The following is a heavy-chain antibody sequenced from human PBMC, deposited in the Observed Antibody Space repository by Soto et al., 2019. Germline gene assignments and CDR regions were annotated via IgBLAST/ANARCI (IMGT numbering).Heavy chain of an antibody. J-gene: IGHJ3*02. CDR3: ARRLWKTFDI. D-gene: IGHD1-1*01. V-gene: IGHV4-39*01. CDR1: GGSISSSSYY. CDR2: IYYSGST. Sequence: SKTLSLTCTVSGGSISSSSYYWGWIRQPPGKGLEWIGSIYYSGSTYYNPSLKSRVTISVDTSKNQFSLKLSSVTAADTAVYYCARRLWKTFDIWGQGTMVTVSS.